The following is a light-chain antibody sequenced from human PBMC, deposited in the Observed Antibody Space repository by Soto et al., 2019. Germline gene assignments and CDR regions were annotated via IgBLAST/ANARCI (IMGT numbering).Light chain of an antibody. CDR3: QQYGSSPG. V-gene: IGKV3-20*01. CDR2: GAS. J-gene: IGKJ4*02. CDR1: QSVSSSY. Sequence: EIVLTPSPGTLSLSPGERATLSCRASQSVSSSYIAWYQQKPGQAPRLLIYGASSRATGIPDRFSGSGSGTDFTLTISRLEPEDFAVYYCQQYGSSPGFGGGTKVEIK.